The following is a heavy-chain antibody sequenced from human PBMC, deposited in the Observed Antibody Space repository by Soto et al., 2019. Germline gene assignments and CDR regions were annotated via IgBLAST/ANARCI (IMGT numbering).Heavy chain of an antibody. CDR2: GYYSGST. V-gene: IGHV4-59*11. Sequence: QVQLQESGPRLVKASETLSLTCTVSGTSMTGHFWRWMRQPPGRGLEWIGYGYYSGSTRYNPSLKSRVTISLDTSKNYFPLRLSSVTSAATAVYYCARGVYLSLFRTGWFDPWGQGTLVTVSS. J-gene: IGHJ5*02. D-gene: IGHD2-8*01. CDR3: ARGVYLSLFRTGWFDP. CDR1: GTSMTGHF.